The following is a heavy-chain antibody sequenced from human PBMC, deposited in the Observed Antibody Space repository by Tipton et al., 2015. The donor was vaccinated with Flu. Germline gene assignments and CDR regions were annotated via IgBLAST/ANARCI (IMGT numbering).Heavy chain of an antibody. CDR2: ISYDGSNK. V-gene: IGHV3-30*03. CDR1: GFTFSSYG. D-gene: IGHD3-10*01. CDR3: ASGLLWFGESDAFDI. J-gene: IGHJ3*02. Sequence: SLRLSCAASGFTFSSYGMHWVRQAPGKGLEWVAVISYDGSNKYYADSVKGRFTISRDNSKNTLYLQMNSLRAEDTAVYYCASGLLWFGESDAFDIWGQGTMVTASS.